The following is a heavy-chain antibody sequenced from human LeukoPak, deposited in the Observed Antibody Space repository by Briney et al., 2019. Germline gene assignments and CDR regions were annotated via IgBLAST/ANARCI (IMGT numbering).Heavy chain of an antibody. Sequence: ASVKVSCKASGYTFINYDINWVRQATGQGLEWMGGMNPYTGNTGYAQKFQGRVTLTMNTSITTAYMEMSSLRSEDTAVYYCARVPPSTYDWFDPWGQGTLVAVSS. CDR1: GYTFINYD. CDR3: ARVPPSTYDWFDP. V-gene: IGHV1-8*01. J-gene: IGHJ5*02. D-gene: IGHD2/OR15-2a*01. CDR2: MNPYTGNT.